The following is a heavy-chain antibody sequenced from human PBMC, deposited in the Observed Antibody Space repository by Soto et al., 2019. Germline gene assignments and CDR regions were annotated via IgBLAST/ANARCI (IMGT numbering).Heavy chain of an antibody. CDR2: INPSGGST. Sequence: ASVKVSCKASGYTFTSYYMHWVRQAPGQGLEWMGIINPSGGSTSYAQKFQGRVTMTRDTSTSTVYMELSSLRSEDTAVYYCARLPGPGVYQPLFLQDYWGQGTLVTVSS. D-gene: IGHD2-2*01. CDR3: ARLPGPGVYQPLFLQDY. J-gene: IGHJ4*02. V-gene: IGHV1-46*01. CDR1: GYTFTSYY.